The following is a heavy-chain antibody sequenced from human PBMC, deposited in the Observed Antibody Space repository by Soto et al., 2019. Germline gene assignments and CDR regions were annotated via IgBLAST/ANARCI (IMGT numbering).Heavy chain of an antibody. CDR3: ARIPPPYYYGSGSLNPRGY. J-gene: IGHJ4*02. D-gene: IGHD3-10*01. CDR2: SSSSRSYI. Sequence: GGSLRLSCAASGFTFSTYSLTWVRQAPGNGPARASSSSSSRSYIYYADSVKGRFTISRDNAKNSLYLQMNSLRAEDTAVYYCARIPPPYYYGSGSLNPRGYWGQASLVTVS. CDR1: GFTFSTYS. V-gene: IGHV3-21*01.